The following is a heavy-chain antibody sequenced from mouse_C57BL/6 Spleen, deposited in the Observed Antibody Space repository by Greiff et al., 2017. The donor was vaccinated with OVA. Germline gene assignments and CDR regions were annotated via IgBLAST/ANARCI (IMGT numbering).Heavy chain of an antibody. J-gene: IGHJ1*03. V-gene: IGHV1-72*01. CDR3: GTTVVATDWYFDV. CDR1: GYTFTSYW. Sequence: VQLQQPGAELVKPGASVKLSCKASGYTFTSYWMHWVKQRPGRGLEWIGRIDPNSGGTKYNEKFKSKATLTVDKPSSTAYMQLSSLTSEDSAVYYCGTTVVATDWYFDVWGTGTTVTVSS. D-gene: IGHD1-1*01. CDR2: IDPNSGGT.